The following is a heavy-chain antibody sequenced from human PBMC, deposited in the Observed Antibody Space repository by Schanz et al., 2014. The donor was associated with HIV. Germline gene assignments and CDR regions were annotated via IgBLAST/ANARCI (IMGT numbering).Heavy chain of an antibody. V-gene: IGHV3-48*02. J-gene: IGHJ3*02. CDR3: ARTAPTKYYYDSSGVRGAFDI. CDR1: GFTFSSYS. CDR2: ISSSSSTI. Sequence: DVQLVESGGGLVQPGGSLSLSCAASGFTFSSYSMNWVRQAPGKGLEWVSYISSSSSTIYYADSVKGRFTISRDNAKNSLYLQMNSLRDEDTAVYYCARTAPTKYYYDSSGVRGAFDIWGQGTMVTVSS. D-gene: IGHD3-22*01.